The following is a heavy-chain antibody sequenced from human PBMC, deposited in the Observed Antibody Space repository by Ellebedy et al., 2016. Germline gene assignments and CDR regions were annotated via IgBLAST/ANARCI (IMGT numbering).Heavy chain of an antibody. V-gene: IGHV3-21*01. D-gene: IGHD2-2*01. CDR2: ISSSSSDI. Sequence: GESLKISCAASGFTFSSYSMNWVRQAPGKGLEWVSSISSSSSDIYYADSVKGRFTISRDNAKNSLYLQMNSLRAEDTAVYYCANYCSSITCSAVGTFDIWGQGTMVTVSS. J-gene: IGHJ3*02. CDR3: ANYCSSITCSAVGTFDI. CDR1: GFTFSSYS.